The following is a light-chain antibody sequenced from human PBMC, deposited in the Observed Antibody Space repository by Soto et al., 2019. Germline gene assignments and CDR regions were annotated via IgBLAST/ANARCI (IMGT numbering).Light chain of an antibody. CDR3: QQYSSSPPN. CDR1: QSVSSNY. V-gene: IGKV3-20*01. J-gene: IGKJ5*01. Sequence: EIVLTQSPGTLSLSPGERATLSCRASQSVSSNYLAWYQRKPGQAPRLLIYGASSRATGIPDRFSGSGSGTEFTLTISRLEPEDFAVYYWQQYSSSPPNFGQGTRLEIK. CDR2: GAS.